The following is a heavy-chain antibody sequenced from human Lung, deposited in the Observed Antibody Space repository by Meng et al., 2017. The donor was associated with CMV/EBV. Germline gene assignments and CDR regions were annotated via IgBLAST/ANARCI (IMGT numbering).Heavy chain of an antibody. J-gene: IGHJ4*02. V-gene: IGHV1-2*02. CDR1: GYTFTAHY. CDR3: ARENNWRPDY. CDR2: IHPHRGDT. D-gene: IGHD1-1*01. Sequence: ASXXVSCKASGYTFTAHYFHWVRQAPGQGLEWMGWIHPHRGDTNYAQQFQGRVTLTRDTSINTGYMELTRLTSDDTAVYYCARENNWRPDYWGQGTLVTVSS.